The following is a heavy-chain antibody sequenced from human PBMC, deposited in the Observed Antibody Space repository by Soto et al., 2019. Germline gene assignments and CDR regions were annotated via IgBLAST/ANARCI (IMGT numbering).Heavy chain of an antibody. CDR3: ARVDYDSSGYYSGFDY. CDR1: GFTFSSYW. V-gene: IGHV3-7*03. Sequence: GGSLRLSCAASGFTFSSYWMIWVRQAPGKGLEWVANIKQDGSEKYYVDSVKGRFTISRDNAKNSLYLQMNSLRAEDTAVYYCARVDYDSSGYYSGFDYWGQGTLVTVSS. CDR2: IKQDGSEK. J-gene: IGHJ4*02. D-gene: IGHD3-22*01.